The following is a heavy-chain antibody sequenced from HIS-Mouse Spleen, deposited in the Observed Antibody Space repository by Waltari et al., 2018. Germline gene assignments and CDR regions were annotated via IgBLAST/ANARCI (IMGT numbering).Heavy chain of an antibody. V-gene: IGHV1-2*02. Sequence: QVQLVQSGAEVKKPGASVKVSCKASGYTFTGYYMHWVRQAPGQGLEWMGWINPNSGGTNYAQKFQGRVTMTRDTSISTAYMELSRLRSDDTAVYYCARDPSLIAVAALFDYWGQGTLVTVSS. CDR1: GYTFTGYY. CDR2: INPNSGGT. J-gene: IGHJ4*02. D-gene: IGHD6-19*01. CDR3: ARDPSLIAVAALFDY.